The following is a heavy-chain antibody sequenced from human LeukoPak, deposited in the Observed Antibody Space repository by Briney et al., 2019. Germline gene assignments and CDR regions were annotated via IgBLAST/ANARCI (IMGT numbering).Heavy chain of an antibody. CDR2: IWYDGSNK. CDR3: VLAADVPVDAFDI. V-gene: IGHV3-33*01. J-gene: IGHJ3*02. CDR1: GFTFGSYG. D-gene: IGHD6-13*01. Sequence: GGSRRLSCAASGFTFGSYGMHWVRQAPGKGLEWVAVIWYDGSNKYYADSVKGRFTISRDNSKNTLYLQMNSLRAEDTAVYYCVLAADVPVDAFDIWGQGTMVTVSS.